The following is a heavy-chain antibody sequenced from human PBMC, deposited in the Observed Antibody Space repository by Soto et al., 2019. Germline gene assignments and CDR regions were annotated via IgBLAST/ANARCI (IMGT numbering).Heavy chain of an antibody. CDR1: GGSVSSGVYA. Sequence: TLSLTCAVAGGSVSSGVYAWTWIRQPPGKGLEWIGYIYHSGSTYYNPSLKSRVTISVDRSKNQFSLKLSSVTAADTAVYYCARINWNHSRWFDPWGQGTLVTVSS. CDR3: ARINWNHSRWFDP. V-gene: IGHV4-30-2*01. CDR2: IYHSGST. D-gene: IGHD1-20*01. J-gene: IGHJ5*02.